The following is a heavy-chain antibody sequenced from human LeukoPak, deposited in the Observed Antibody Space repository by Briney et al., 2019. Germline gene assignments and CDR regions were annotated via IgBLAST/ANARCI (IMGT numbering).Heavy chain of an antibody. Sequence: SETLSLTCTVSGGSISSYYWSWIRQPPGKGLEWIGYIYYSGSTNYNPSLKSRVTISVDTSKNQFSLKLSSVTAADTAVYYCVRTPPNWGADYWGQGTPVTVSS. D-gene: IGHD7-27*01. CDR3: VRTPPNWGADY. J-gene: IGHJ4*02. V-gene: IGHV4-59*01. CDR2: IYYSGST. CDR1: GGSISSYY.